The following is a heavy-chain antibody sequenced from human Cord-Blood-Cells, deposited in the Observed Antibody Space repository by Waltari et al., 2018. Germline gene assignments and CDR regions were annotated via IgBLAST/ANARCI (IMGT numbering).Heavy chain of an antibody. CDR1: AYTFTAYY. Sequence: EVQLVQSGAAVKKPGATVKMPCKVSAYTFTAYYTHRVQQAPGKGLEWMGLVDPEDGETIYAEKFQGRVTITADTSTDTAYMELSSLRSEDTAVYYCATDCSDVGYFDYWGQGTLVTVSS. J-gene: IGHJ4*02. CDR3: ATDCSDVGYFDY. D-gene: IGHD2-15*01. V-gene: IGHV1-69-2*01. CDR2: VDPEDGET.